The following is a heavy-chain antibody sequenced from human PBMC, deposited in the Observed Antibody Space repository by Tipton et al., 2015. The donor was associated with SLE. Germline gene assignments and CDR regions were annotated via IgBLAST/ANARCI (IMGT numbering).Heavy chain of an antibody. CDR2: VDPNGKST. Sequence: SLRLSCAASGFTFSKFWMHWVRQSPEKGLVWVSRVDPNGKSTRYADSVKGRFTVSRDNAKNTLFLQMNSLRVEDTAVYFCAKPRRANSAAYSFDYWGPGTLVTVSS. D-gene: IGHD1/OR15-1a*01. V-gene: IGHV3-74*01. J-gene: IGHJ4*02. CDR1: GFTFSKFW. CDR3: AKPRRANSAAYSFDY.